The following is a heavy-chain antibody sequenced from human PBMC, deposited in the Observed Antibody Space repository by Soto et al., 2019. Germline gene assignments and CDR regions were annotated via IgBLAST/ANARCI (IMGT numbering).Heavy chain of an antibody. J-gene: IGHJ4*02. V-gene: IGHV3-48*01. CDR1: GFTFSSYS. CDR2: ISSSSSTI. CDR3: ARDLNLGSFDY. Sequence: PGGSLRLSCGASGFTFSSYSMNWVRQAPGKGLEWVSYISSSSSTIYYADSVKGRFTISRDNAKNSLYLQMNSLRAEDTAVYYCARDLNLGSFDYWGQGTLVTVSS.